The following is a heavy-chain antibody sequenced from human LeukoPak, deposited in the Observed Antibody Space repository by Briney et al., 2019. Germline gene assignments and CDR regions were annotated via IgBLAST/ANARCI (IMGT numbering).Heavy chain of an antibody. CDR1: GYTFTGYY. D-gene: IGHD1-1*01. CDR2: INPNSGGT. Sequence: ASVKVSCKASGYTFTGYYMHWVRQAPGRGLEWMGWINPNSGGTNYAQKFQGRVTMTRDTSISTAYMELSRLRSDDTAVYYCAAVQLEDPASDPWGQGTLVTVSS. V-gene: IGHV1-2*02. J-gene: IGHJ5*02. CDR3: AAVQLEDPASDP.